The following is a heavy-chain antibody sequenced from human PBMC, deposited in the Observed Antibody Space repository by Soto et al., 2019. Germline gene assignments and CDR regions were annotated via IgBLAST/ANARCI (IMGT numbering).Heavy chain of an antibody. J-gene: IGHJ6*02. CDR2: IYYSGST. CDR1: GGSISSGDYY. D-gene: IGHD5-18*01. CDR3: ARDSVDTAMVPDYGMDV. Sequence: SETLSLTCTVSGGSISSGDYYWSWIRQPPGKGLEWIGYIYYSGSTYYNPSLKSRVIISVDTSKNQFSLKLSSVTAADTAVYYCARDSVDTAMVPDYGMDVWGQGTTVTVSS. V-gene: IGHV4-30-4*01.